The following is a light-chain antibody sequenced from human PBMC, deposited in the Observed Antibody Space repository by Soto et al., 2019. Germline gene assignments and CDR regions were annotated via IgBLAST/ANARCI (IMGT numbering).Light chain of an antibody. V-gene: IGLV1-44*01. CDR1: SSNIGSRT. CDR2: GND. J-gene: IGLJ3*02. CDR3: AAWDDSLGAWV. Sequence: QSVLTQPTSASGTPGQRVTISCSGSSSNIGSRTVNWYQQVPGTAPKFLIYGNDQRPSGVPDRFSGSKSGTSASLAISGLQSEDEADYYCAAWDDSLGAWVFGGGTKLTVL.